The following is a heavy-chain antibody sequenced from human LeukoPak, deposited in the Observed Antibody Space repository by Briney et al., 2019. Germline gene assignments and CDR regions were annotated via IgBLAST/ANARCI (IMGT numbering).Heavy chain of an antibody. J-gene: IGHJ4*02. V-gene: IGHV3-66*02. CDR2: IYSGGST. D-gene: IGHD3-10*01. CDR3: ARDRAGDYADY. CDR1: GFTVSSNY. Sequence: PGGSLTLSCAASGFTVSSNYMSWVRLPPGKGLEWVSVIYSGGSTYYADTVKGRFTISRDNSKNTLYLQMNSLRAEDTAVYYCARDRAGDYADYWGQGTLVTVSS.